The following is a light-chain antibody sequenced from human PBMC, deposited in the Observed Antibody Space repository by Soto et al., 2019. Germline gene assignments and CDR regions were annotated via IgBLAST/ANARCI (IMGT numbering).Light chain of an antibody. Sequence: QSVLTQPASVSGPPGQSITISCTGTSSDVCGYGSVSWYQQHPGKAPILMIYEVSNRPSGVSNRFSGSKSGNTASLTISGLQAEDDADYYCSSYTSSGTYVFGTGTKVTVL. CDR3: SSYTSSGTYV. CDR1: SSDVCGYGS. J-gene: IGLJ1*01. V-gene: IGLV2-14*01. CDR2: EVS.